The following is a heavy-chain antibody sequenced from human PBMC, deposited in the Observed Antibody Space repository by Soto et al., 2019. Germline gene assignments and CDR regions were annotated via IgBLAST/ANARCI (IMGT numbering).Heavy chain of an antibody. CDR3: AKGPDGSGYYHNWFDS. CDR2: ISRTGDSA. V-gene: IGHV3-23*01. Sequence: EVHLLESGGALVQPGGSLTLSCSSSGFSFGDYARSWVRQAPGKELEWVTSISRTGDSAYYADSVKGRFAISRDRSKNRLSLQMNSLRVEDTAVYYCAKGPDGSGYYHNWFDSWGQGTLITVSS. D-gene: IGHD3-22*01. CDR1: GFSFGDYA. J-gene: IGHJ5*01.